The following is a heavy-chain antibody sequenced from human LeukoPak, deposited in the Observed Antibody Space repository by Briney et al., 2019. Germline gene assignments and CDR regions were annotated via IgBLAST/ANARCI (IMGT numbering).Heavy chain of an antibody. D-gene: IGHD3-10*01. CDR3: ARQFGELWTRDV. V-gene: IGHV4-39*01. J-gene: IGHJ6*04. CDR2: IYYSGST. Sequence: SETLSLTCTVSGGSISSSSYYWGWIRQPPGKGLDWIGSIYYSGSTYYNPSLKSRVTISVDTSKNQFSLKLSSVTAADTAVYYCARQFGELWTRDVWGKGTTVTVSS. CDR1: GGSISSSSYY.